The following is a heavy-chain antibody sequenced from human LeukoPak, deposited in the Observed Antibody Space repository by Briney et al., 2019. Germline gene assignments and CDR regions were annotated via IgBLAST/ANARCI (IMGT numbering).Heavy chain of an antibody. V-gene: IGHV4-61*01. CDR1: GASVSSVFYY. CDR3: ARNYYDSTGYLPGIFDY. CDR2: IYYSGST. D-gene: IGHD3-22*01. Sequence: SETLSLTCTVSGASVSSVFYYWSWVRQPPGRGLEWIGSIYYSGSTNYNPSLKSRVTILVDTSKNQFSLRLSSVTAADTAVYYCARNYYDSTGYLPGIFDYWGQGTLVTVS. J-gene: IGHJ4*02.